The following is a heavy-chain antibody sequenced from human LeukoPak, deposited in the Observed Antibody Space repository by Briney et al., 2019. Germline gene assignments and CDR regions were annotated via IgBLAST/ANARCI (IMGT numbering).Heavy chain of an antibody. CDR3: ARNDRGALHDLDY. CDR2: ISASGGST. Sequence: GGSLRLSCAASGFTFSSYAMSWVRQAPGKGLEWVSVISASGGSTYYADSVKGRFTTSRDISKNTLYLQINSLRAEDTAVYYCARNDRGALHDLDYWGQGTLVTVSS. D-gene: IGHD3-9*01. J-gene: IGHJ4*02. CDR1: GFTFSSYA. V-gene: IGHV3-23*01.